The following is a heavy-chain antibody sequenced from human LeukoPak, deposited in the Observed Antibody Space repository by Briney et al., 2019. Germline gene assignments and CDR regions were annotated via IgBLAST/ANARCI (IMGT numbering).Heavy chain of an antibody. CDR3: ARGRGTTVTTDYFDY. CDR1: GGSFSGYY. CDR2: INHSGST. V-gene: IGHV4-34*01. D-gene: IGHD4-11*01. Sequence: SSETLSLTCAVYGGSFSGYYWSWIRQPPGKGLEWIGEINHSGSTNYNPSLKSRVTISVDTSKNQFSLKLSSVTAADTAVYYCARGRGTTVTTDYFDYRGQGTLVTVSS. J-gene: IGHJ4*02.